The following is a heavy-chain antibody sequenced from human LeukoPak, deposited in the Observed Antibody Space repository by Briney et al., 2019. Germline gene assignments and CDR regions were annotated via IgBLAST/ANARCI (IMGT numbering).Heavy chain of an antibody. CDR1: GFNFDEYA. J-gene: IGHJ6*03. CDR3: AKGQKYYYYYYMDV. Sequence: PGGSLRLSCAASGFNFDEYAMHWVRQAPRKGLEWVSGISWNSGTIRYADSVKGRFTISRDNAKNSLYLEMNSLRAEDMGLYYCAKGQKYYYYYYMDVWGRGTTVSVSS. CDR2: ISWNSGTI. V-gene: IGHV3-9*03.